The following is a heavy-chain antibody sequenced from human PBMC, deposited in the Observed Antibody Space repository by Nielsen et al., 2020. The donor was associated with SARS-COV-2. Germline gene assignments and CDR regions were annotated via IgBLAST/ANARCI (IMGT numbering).Heavy chain of an antibody. CDR3: AREGAGTDYYYGMDV. V-gene: IGHV3-15*01. D-gene: IGHD6-19*01. CDR2: IKSKTDGGTT. CDR1: GFTFSNAW. J-gene: IGHJ6*02. Sequence: GESLKISCAASGFTFSNAWMSWVRQAPGKGLEWVGRIKSKTDGGTTDYAAPVKGRFTISRDNSKNTLYLQMNSLRAEDTAVYYCAREGAGTDYYYGMDVWGQGTTVTVSS.